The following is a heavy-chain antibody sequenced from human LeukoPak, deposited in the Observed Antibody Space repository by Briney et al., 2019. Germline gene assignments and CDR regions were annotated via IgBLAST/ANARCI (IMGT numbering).Heavy chain of an antibody. Sequence: GGSLRLSCAASGFTFSSYAMNWVRQAPGKGLEWVSAISGSGSSTYYADSVKGRFTISRDNAKNSLYLQMNSLRAEDTAVYYCARDKSAFGVVIGRYFDYWGQGTLVTVSS. V-gene: IGHV3-23*01. CDR3: ARDKSAFGVVIGRYFDY. CDR2: ISGSGSST. CDR1: GFTFSSYA. J-gene: IGHJ4*02. D-gene: IGHD3-3*01.